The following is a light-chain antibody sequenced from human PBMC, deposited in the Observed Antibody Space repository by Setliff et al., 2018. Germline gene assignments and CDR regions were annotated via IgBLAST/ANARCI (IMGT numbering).Light chain of an antibody. J-gene: IGLJ2*01. CDR2: GVS. CDR1: TSDIGAWDY. V-gene: IGLV2-14*01. CDR3: ASFTSNVPVCLI. Sequence: QSALTQPGSVSGSPGQSVTITCTGTTSDIGAWDYVSWYQQHPDKAPRLMIYGVSYRPSGVSDRLSGSESANTASLTISGLQAVDEAYYYCASFTSNVPVCLIFGGGTKVTVL.